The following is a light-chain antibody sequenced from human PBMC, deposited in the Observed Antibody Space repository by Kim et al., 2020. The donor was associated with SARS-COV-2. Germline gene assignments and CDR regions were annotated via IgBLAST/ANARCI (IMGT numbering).Light chain of an antibody. Sequence: SVGDRVTITCRASHSISNLLAWDQQKPGKAPTLLIYDASSLQGGVPSRFSGSGSGTEFTLTISSLQPDDFATYYCQQYSNYSPWTFGQGTKVDIK. CDR2: DAS. V-gene: IGKV1-5*01. CDR3: QQYSNYSPWT. CDR1: HSISNL. J-gene: IGKJ1*01.